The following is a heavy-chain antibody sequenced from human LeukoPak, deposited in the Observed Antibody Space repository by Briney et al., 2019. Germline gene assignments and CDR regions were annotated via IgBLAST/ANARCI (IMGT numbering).Heavy chain of an antibody. CDR2: ISGSGGST. CDR1: GFTFSSYG. J-gene: IGHJ4*02. Sequence: GGSLRLSCAASGFTFSSYGMSWVRQAPGKGLEWVSAISGSGGSTYYADSVKGRFTISRDNAKNSLYLQMNSLRAEDTAVYYCARDTLVVVPAAMTLLRYFDWGQGTLVTVSS. V-gene: IGHV3-23*01. D-gene: IGHD2-2*01. CDR3: ARDTLVVVPAAMTLLRYFD.